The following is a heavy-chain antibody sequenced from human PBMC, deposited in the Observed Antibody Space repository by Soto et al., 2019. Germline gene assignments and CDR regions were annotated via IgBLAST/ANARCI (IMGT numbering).Heavy chain of an antibody. Sequence: EVQLVESGGGLVQPGGSLRLSCADSGFILRNYWMSWVRQAPGMGLQWVASIKEDGSEKYYVDPVKGRFTISRENAKNSLSLQMNSLRAEDTAVYYCARYRSRAPLGQGILVTVSS. J-gene: IGHJ5*02. CDR1: GFILRNYW. CDR2: IKEDGSEK. V-gene: IGHV3-7*03. CDR3: ARYRSRAP. D-gene: IGHD3-16*02.